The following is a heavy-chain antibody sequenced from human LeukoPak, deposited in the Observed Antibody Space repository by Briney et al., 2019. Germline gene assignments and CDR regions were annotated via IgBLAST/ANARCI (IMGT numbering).Heavy chain of an antibody. CDR2: ISAYNGNT. Sequence: GASVKVSCKASGYTFTSYGISWVRQAPGQGLEWMGWISAYNGNTNYAQKLQGRVTMTTDTSTSTAYMELRGLRSDDTAVYYCARSSGGLEWLSSYYFDYWGQGTLVTVSS. CDR1: GYTFTSYG. V-gene: IGHV1-18*01. CDR3: ARSSGGLEWLSSYYFDY. D-gene: IGHD3-3*01. J-gene: IGHJ4*02.